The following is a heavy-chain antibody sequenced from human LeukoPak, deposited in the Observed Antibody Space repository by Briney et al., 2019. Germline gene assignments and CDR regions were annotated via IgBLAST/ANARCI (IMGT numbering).Heavy chain of an antibody. Sequence: SLRLSCAASGFTFDDYAMHWVRQAPGKGLEWVSGISWNSGSIDYADSVKGRFTISRDNAKNSLYLQLNSLRAEDSALYYCAKAGGSYSGLNYFDYWGQGALVTVSS. J-gene: IGHJ4*02. V-gene: IGHV3-9*01. CDR2: ISWNSGSI. CDR3: AKAGGSYSGLNYFDY. CDR1: GFTFDDYA. D-gene: IGHD1-26*01.